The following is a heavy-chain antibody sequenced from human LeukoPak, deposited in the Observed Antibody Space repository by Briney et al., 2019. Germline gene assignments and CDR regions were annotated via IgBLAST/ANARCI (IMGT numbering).Heavy chain of an antibody. Sequence: SVKVSCKASGYTFTSYAISWVRQAPGQGLEWMGGIIPIFGTANYAQKFQGRVTITADESTSTAYMELSSLRSEDTAVYYCARDQVYYYDSSGYSKPYYYGMDVWGQGTTVTVSS. CDR1: GYTFTSYA. CDR3: ARDQVYYYDSSGYSKPYYYGMDV. J-gene: IGHJ6*02. CDR2: IIPIFGTA. V-gene: IGHV1-69*13. D-gene: IGHD3-22*01.